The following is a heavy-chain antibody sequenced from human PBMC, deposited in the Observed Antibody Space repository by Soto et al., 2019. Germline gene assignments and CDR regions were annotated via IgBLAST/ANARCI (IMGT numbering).Heavy chain of an antibody. CDR3: ARVVVAATLDYYYYYYMDV. CDR1: GGSISSYY. J-gene: IGHJ6*03. Sequence: SETLSLTCTVSGGSISSYYWSWIRQPPGKGLEWVGYIYYSGSTNYNPSLKSRVTISVDTSKNQFSLKLSSVTAADTAVYYCARVVVAATLDYYYYYYMDVWGKGTTVT. V-gene: IGHV4-59*01. D-gene: IGHD2-15*01. CDR2: IYYSGST.